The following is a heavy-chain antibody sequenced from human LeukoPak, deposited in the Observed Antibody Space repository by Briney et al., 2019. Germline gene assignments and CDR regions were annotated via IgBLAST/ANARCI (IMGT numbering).Heavy chain of an antibody. D-gene: IGHD3-10*01. CDR3: ATDWTLRGVPTFFDP. J-gene: IGHJ5*02. CDR2: QSGSGHNT. Sequence: GGSLRLSCAASGFTFSRYWMNWVRQAPGKGPEWVASQSGSGHNTYYSESVRGRFAISRDNSKNTVFLQMNSLRVEDTAIYYCATDWTLRGVPTFFDPWGQGTVVSVSS. V-gene: IGHV3-23*01. CDR1: GFTFSRYW.